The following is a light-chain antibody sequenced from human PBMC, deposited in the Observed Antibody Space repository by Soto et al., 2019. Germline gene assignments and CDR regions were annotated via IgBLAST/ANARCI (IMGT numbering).Light chain of an antibody. CDR1: NIGSKS. CDR2: YDS. Sequence: SYELTQPPSVSVAPGKTARITCGGNNIGSKSVHWYQQKPGQAPVLVIYYDSDRPSGIPERFSGSNSGNTATLTISRVEAGDEADYYCQVWDSSNDHQVFGGGTKVTVL. J-gene: IGLJ2*01. V-gene: IGLV3-21*04. CDR3: QVWDSSNDHQV.